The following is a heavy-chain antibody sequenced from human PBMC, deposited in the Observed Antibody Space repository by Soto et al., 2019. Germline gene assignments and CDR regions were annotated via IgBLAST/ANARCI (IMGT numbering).Heavy chain of an antibody. CDR1: GGSISNYY. Sequence: SETLSLTCTVSGGSISNYYWNWIRQPAGRGLEWIGRIYSSGSTNYNPSLKSRVTMSVDTSKNQFSLKVTSVTAADTAVYYCARYSYGWRDYYYYGMDVWGQGTTVTVS. CDR3: ARYSYGWRDYYYYGMDV. V-gene: IGHV4-4*07. D-gene: IGHD5-18*01. CDR2: IYSSGST. J-gene: IGHJ6*02.